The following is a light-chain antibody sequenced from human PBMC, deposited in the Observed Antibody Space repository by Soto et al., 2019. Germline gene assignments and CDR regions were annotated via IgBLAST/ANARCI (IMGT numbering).Light chain of an antibody. CDR2: AAS. J-gene: IGKJ4*01. V-gene: IGKV1-39*01. CDR3: QQSYSNVALT. Sequence: DSHMAKSPSSLCASVVDRVTITCRASQYISSYLNWYQQKPGKAPKVLIYAASTLQGGVPSRFSGSGSGTDFTLTISNLQPEDFATYYCQQSYSNVALTFGGGTKVDIK. CDR1: QYISSY.